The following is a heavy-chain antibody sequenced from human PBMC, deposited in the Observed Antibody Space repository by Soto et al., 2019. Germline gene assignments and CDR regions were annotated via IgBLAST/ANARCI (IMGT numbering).Heavy chain of an antibody. D-gene: IGHD3-22*01. CDR2: INPGNGNT. CDR3: ARGGYCYSSNYLGY. CDR1: GYTFTSHG. V-gene: IGHV1-3*01. J-gene: IGHJ4*02. Sequence: ASVKVSCKDSGYTFTSHGINWVRQAPGRGLEWMRWINPGNGNTKYSQQFQGRVIIDRDTSASTAYMELSSLRPEDTAVYYCARGGYCYSSNYLGYWGLGTLVTVSS.